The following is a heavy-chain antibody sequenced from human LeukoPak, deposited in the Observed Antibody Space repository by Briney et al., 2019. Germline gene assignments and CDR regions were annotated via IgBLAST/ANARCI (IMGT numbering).Heavy chain of an antibody. J-gene: IGHJ4*02. CDR2: IYYSGST. V-gene: IGHV4-59*12. D-gene: IGHD6-13*01. CDR3: ARDGGIAAAGLGY. Sequence: SETLSLTCTVSGGSISSYYWSWIRQPPGKGLEWIGYIYYSGSTNYNPSLKSRVTISVDTSKNQFSLKLSSVTAADTAVYYCARDGGIAAAGLGYWGQGTLVTVSS. CDR1: GGSISSYY.